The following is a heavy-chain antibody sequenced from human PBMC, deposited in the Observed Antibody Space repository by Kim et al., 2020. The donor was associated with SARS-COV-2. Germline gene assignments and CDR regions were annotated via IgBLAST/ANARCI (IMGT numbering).Heavy chain of an antibody. D-gene: IGHD4-17*01. Sequence: SETLSLTCAVYGGSFSGYYWSWIRQPPGKGLEWIGEINHSGSTNYNPSLKSRVTISVDTSKNQFSLKLSSVTAADTAVYYCARDHDYGDSLIQSLSSVAFHEVLGWYFDLWGRGTLVTVSS. CDR3: ARDHDYGDSLIQSLSSVAFHEVLGWYFDL. V-gene: IGHV4-34*01. J-gene: IGHJ2*01. CDR1: GGSFSGYY. CDR2: INHSGST.